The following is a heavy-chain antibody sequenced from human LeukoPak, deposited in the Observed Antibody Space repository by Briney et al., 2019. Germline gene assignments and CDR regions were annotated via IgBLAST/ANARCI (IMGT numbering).Heavy chain of an antibody. J-gene: IGHJ4*02. D-gene: IGHD5-24*01. Sequence: SVKVSCKASRGTFSSYAISWVRQAPGQGLEWMGGIIPIFGTANYAQKFQGRVTITADESTSTAYMELSSLRSEDTAVYYCARRDGMKGGFDYWGQGTLVTVSS. CDR1: RGTFSSYA. V-gene: IGHV1-69*13. CDR2: IIPIFGTA. CDR3: ARRDGMKGGFDY.